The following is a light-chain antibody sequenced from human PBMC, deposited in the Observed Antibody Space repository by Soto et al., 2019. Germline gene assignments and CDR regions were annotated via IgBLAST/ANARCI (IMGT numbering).Light chain of an antibody. CDR2: GAS. CDR1: QSVSSSY. Sequence: EIVLTQSPGTLSLSPGERATLSCRASQSVSSSYFAWYQQKPGQAPRLLIYGASGRATGIPDRFSGSGSGTDFTLTLSRLEPEDFAVYYCQQYGSSSMYTFGQGTKLEIK. V-gene: IGKV3-20*01. J-gene: IGKJ2*01. CDR3: QQYGSSSMYT.